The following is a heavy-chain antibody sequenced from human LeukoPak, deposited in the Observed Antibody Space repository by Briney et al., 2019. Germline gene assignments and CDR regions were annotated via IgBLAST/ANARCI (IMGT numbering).Heavy chain of an antibody. D-gene: IGHD4-17*01. Sequence: ASVKVSCKASGYTFTGYYMHWVRQAPGQGLEWMGWINPNSGGTNYAQKLQGRVTMTTDTSTSTAYMELRSLRSDDTAVYYCARRGYGDYRYFQHRGQGTLVTVSS. V-gene: IGHV1-2*02. CDR1: GYTFTGYY. CDR2: INPNSGGT. J-gene: IGHJ1*01. CDR3: ARRGYGDYRYFQH.